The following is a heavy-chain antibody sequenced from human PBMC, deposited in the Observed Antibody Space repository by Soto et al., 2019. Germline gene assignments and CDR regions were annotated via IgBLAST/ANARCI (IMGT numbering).Heavy chain of an antibody. J-gene: IGHJ4*01. V-gene: IGHV1-18*01. CDR3: VRDSPIGSTYSGYDGIDY. CDR1: GYTFTSYG. D-gene: IGHD5-12*01. CDR2: ISAYNGNT. Sequence: ASVKVSCKASGYTFTSYGISWVRQAPGQGLEWMGWISAYNGNTNYAQKFQGRVTITADKSTSTAYMELNSLRSEDTAVYYCVRDSPIGSTYSGYDGIDYWG.